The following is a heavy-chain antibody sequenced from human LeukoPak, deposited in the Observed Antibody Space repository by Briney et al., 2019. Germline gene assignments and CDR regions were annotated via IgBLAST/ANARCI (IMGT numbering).Heavy chain of an antibody. J-gene: IGHJ6*03. Sequence: ASVKVSCKASGYTFTSYDINWVRQATGQGLEWMGWMNPNSSNTDYAQKFQGRVTMTRNNSISTAYMELSSLRSEDKAVYYCARGRHDMDVWGKGTTVTVSS. CDR1: GYTFTSYD. CDR2: MNPNSSNT. V-gene: IGHV1-8*01. CDR3: ARGRHDMDV.